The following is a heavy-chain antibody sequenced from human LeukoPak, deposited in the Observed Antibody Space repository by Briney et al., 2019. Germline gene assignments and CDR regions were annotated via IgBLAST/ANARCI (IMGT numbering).Heavy chain of an antibody. CDR3: ARVSGTGIFGVVTHAFDI. CDR1: RASISRYH. CDR2: INSNGTT. J-gene: IGHJ3*02. V-gene: IGHV4-4*07. Sequence: SETLSLTCTVSRASISRYHWTWTRQSAGEGLEWIGRINSNGTTNYNPSLKSRVTMSVDTSKNEFSLKLISVTAADTAVYYCARVSGTGIFGVVTHAFDIWGQGTMVTVSP. D-gene: IGHD3-3*01.